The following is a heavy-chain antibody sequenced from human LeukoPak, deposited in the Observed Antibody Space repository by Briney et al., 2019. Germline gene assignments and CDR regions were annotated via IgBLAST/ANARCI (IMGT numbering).Heavy chain of an antibody. Sequence: SETLSLTCTVSGGSISSGGYYWSWIRQHPGTGLEWIGYIYYSGSTYYNPSLKSRVTISVDTSKNQFSLKLSSVTAADTAVYYCARTAMVRGTTFDYWGQGTLVTVSS. CDR3: ARTAMVRGTTFDY. D-gene: IGHD3-10*01. CDR2: IYYSGST. CDR1: GGSISSGGYY. J-gene: IGHJ4*02. V-gene: IGHV4-31*03.